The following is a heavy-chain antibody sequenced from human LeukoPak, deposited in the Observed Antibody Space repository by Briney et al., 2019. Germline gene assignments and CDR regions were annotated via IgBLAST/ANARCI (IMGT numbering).Heavy chain of an antibody. D-gene: IGHD3-10*01. CDR2: IYYSGST. J-gene: IGHJ4*02. V-gene: IGHV4-39*01. Sequence: SETLSLTCTVSGGSISSSSYYWGWIRQPPGKGLEWIGSIYYSGSTYYNPSLKSRVTISVDTSKNQFSLKLSSVTAADTAVYYCARHVWFGELRYYFDYWGQGTLVTVSS. CDR1: GGSISSSSYY. CDR3: ARHVWFGELRYYFDY.